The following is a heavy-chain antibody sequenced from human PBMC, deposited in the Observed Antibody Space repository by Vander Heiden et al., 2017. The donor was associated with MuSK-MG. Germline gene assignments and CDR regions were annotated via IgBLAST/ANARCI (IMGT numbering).Heavy chain of an antibody. J-gene: IGHJ4*02. Sequence: QVQLQESGPGQVKPSQTLSLTCTFSGASISGGGYYWSWISQHPGKGLEWIGYIYYSGSTYSHPSLKSRVTISVDTSKNQFSLKLRSLPAADPAVYYCEKLPSVPNPYYFDYWGQGPLVTVSS. D-gene: IGHD2-15*01. CDR1: GASISGGGYY. CDR2: IYYSGST. CDR3: EKLPSVPNPYYFDY. V-gene: IGHV4-31*03.